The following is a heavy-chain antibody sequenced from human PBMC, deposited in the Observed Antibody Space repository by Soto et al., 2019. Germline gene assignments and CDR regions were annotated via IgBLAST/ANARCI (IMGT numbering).Heavy chain of an antibody. CDR1: GGSFSGYY. D-gene: IGHD2-15*01. V-gene: IGHV4-34*01. J-gene: IGHJ4*02. CDR3: ARGAAVVAATLLYFDY. Sequence: PSETLSLTCAVYGGSFSGYYWSWIRQPPGKGLEWIGEINHSGSTNYNPSLKSRVTISVDTSKNQFSLKLSSVTAADTAVYYCARGAAVVAATLLYFDYWGQGTLVTVSS. CDR2: INHSGST.